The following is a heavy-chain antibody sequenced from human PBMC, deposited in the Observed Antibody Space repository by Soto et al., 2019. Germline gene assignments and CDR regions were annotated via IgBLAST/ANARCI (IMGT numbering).Heavy chain of an antibody. V-gene: IGHV1-18*01. CDR3: ASGGPPRLT. CDR1: GYTCTSYG. Sequence: QVQLVQSGAEVKKPGASVKVSCKASGYTCTSYGISWVRQAPGQGLEWMGWLSDDNGNTNYAQKLQGRGTMTTNTATTTATTLLGSPRSDDTALYYCASGGPPRLTGGQGTLVPASP. D-gene: IGHD3-10*01. CDR2: LSDDNGNT. J-gene: IGHJ4*02.